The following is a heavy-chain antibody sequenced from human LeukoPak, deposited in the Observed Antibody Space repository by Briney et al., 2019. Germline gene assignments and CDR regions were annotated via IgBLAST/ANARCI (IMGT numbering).Heavy chain of an antibody. V-gene: IGHV3-23*01. Sequence: GGSLRLSCSASGFTFSSYAMSWFRQAPGKGLEWVSAISGSGGSTYYADSVKGRFTISRDNSKNTLYLQMNSLRAEDTAVYYCAKLGENGYSYGAIDYWGQGTLVTVPS. CDR2: ISGSGGST. J-gene: IGHJ4*02. CDR3: AKLGENGYSYGAIDY. D-gene: IGHD5-18*01. CDR1: GFTFSSYA.